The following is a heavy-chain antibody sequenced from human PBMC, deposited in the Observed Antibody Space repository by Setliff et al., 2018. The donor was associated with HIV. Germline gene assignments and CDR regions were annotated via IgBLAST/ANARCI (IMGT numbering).Heavy chain of an antibody. D-gene: IGHD3-9*01. CDR2: ISASGDDT. J-gene: IGHJ4*02. Sequence: GSLRLSCAASGFTLNNYAMTWVRQAPGKGLEWVSAISASGDDTFYADSVKGRFTISRDKSKNTLYLQMSSLRAEDTAVYYCAKEGHNILRYFNWLSAEWLDYWGQGTLVTVSS. V-gene: IGHV3-23*01. CDR3: AKEGHNILRYFNWLSAEWLDY. CDR1: GFTLNNYA.